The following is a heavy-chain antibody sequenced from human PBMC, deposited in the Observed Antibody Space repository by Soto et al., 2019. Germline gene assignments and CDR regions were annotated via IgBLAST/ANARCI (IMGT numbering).Heavy chain of an antibody. D-gene: IGHD2-2*01. Sequence: GSSVKVSCKASGYTFTSYRISWVRQAPGQGLEWMGWINAYNANTNYAQKLQGRVTMTTDTSTSTAYMELRSLRSEDTAVDYCASATPDAIDSLYYFHYWGQGTLVTVSA. CDR1: GYTFTSYR. CDR2: INAYNANT. J-gene: IGHJ4*02. V-gene: IGHV1-18*04. CDR3: ASATPDAIDSLYYFHY.